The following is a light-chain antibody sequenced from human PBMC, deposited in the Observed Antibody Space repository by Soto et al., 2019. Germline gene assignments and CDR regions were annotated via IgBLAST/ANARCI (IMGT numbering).Light chain of an antibody. J-gene: IGKJ4*01. CDR1: QTISID. V-gene: IGKV1-39*01. CDR3: QQRHTTPT. CDR2: ETS. Sequence: DIQMTQSPSSLSASVGDRVTITCRASQTISIDLNWYQQKPGKVPTLLISETSTLQSGVPARFVGSGSETDLTLTITSLKNADFETYYCQQRHTTPTFGGGTKVDIK.